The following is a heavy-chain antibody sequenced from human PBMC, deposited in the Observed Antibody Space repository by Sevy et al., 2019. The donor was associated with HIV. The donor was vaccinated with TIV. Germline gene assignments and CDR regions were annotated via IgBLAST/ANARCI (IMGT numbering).Heavy chain of an antibody. D-gene: IGHD5-18*01. Sequence: GGSLRLSCAASGFTFSSYWMTWVRQAPGKGLEWVAKIKQDGSEESLVDSVKGRFTISRDNAKNSLYLQMTSLRAEDTAVYYCARSGRQLWFDYFDHWGQGTLVTVSS. CDR1: GFTFSSYW. V-gene: IGHV3-7*01. CDR3: ARSGRQLWFDYFDH. J-gene: IGHJ4*02. CDR2: IKQDGSEE.